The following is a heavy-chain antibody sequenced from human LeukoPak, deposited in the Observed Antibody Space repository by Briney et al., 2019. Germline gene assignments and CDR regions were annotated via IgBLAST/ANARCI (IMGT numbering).Heavy chain of an antibody. D-gene: IGHD6-13*01. V-gene: IGHV4-61*02. CDR2: IYTSGST. Sequence: SQTLTLTCTVSGGSISSGSYYWSWIRQPAGKGLEWIGRIYTSGSTNYNPSLKSRVTISVDTSKNQFSLKLSSVTAADTAVYYCARDSGIAAAGFDYWGQGTLVTVSS. CDR1: GGSISSGSYY. CDR3: ARDSGIAAAGFDY. J-gene: IGHJ4*02.